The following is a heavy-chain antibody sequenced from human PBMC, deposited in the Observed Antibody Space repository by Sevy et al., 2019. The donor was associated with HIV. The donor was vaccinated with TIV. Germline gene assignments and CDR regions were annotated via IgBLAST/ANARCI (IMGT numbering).Heavy chain of an antibody. Sequence: GGSLRLSCAASGFTFDDYAMHWVRQAPGKGLEWVSGISWNSGSIAYADSVKGRFTISRDNAKNSLYLQMNSLRAEDTALYYCAKGSGLQLVLYYFDYWGQGTLVTVSS. D-gene: IGHD6-13*01. CDR2: ISWNSGSI. CDR3: AKGSGLQLVLYYFDY. V-gene: IGHV3-9*01. CDR1: GFTFDDYA. J-gene: IGHJ4*02.